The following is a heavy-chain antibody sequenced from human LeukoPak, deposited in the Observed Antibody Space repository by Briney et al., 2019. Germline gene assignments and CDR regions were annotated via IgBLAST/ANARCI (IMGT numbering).Heavy chain of an antibody. J-gene: IGHJ4*02. D-gene: IGHD3-9*01. CDR1: GYSISRGYS. Sequence: SETLSLTCTVSGYSISRGYSWGWIRQPPGKGLECIGSVYYSGNTYYNPSLKSRVTISVDTSKNQFSLKLSSVTAADTAVYFCARGSTMTGRDYWGQGTLVTVSS. CDR3: ARGSTMTGRDY. CDR2: VYYSGNT. V-gene: IGHV4-38-2*02.